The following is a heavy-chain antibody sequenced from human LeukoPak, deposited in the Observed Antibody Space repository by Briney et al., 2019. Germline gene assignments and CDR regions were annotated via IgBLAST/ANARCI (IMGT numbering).Heavy chain of an antibody. CDR3: AKDHYYGSGSYYYYYYMDV. CDR1: GFTFSSYG. Sequence: GGTLRLSCAASGFTFSSYGMSWVRQAPGKGLEWVSAISGSGGSTYYADSVKGRFTISRDNSKNTLYLQVNSLRAEDTAVYYCAKDHYYGSGSYYYYYYMDVWGKGTTVTISS. D-gene: IGHD3-10*01. V-gene: IGHV3-23*01. J-gene: IGHJ6*03. CDR2: ISGSGGST.